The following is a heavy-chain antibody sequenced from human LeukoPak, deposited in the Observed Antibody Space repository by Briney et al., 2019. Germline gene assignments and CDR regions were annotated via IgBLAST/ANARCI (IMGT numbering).Heavy chain of an antibody. Sequence: GSLRLSCAASGFTVSSNYMSWVRQAPGKGLEWVSIFYSGGSRYYADSVKGRVTISRDNSKNTLYLQMNSLRAEDTAVYYCARTNYFDTSGYYNDNWYFDLWGRGTLVTASS. CDR3: ARTNYFDTSGYYNDNWYFDL. D-gene: IGHD3-22*01. J-gene: IGHJ2*01. CDR2: FYSGGSR. V-gene: IGHV3-66*01. CDR1: GFTVSSNY.